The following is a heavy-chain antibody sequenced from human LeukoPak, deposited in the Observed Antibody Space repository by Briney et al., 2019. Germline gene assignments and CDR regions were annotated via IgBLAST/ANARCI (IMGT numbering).Heavy chain of an antibody. D-gene: IGHD2-15*01. J-gene: IGHJ3*02. V-gene: IGHV3-53*01. CDR1: GFTVCSNY. CDR2: IYSGGST. CDR3: ARAGKYYSGGSCYRDAFDI. Sequence: GGSLRLSCAASGFTVCSNYMSWVRQAPGKGLEWVSVIYSGGSTYYADSVKGRFTISRDNSKNTLYLQMNSLRAEDTAVYYCARAGKYYSGGSCYRDAFDIWGQGTMVTVSS.